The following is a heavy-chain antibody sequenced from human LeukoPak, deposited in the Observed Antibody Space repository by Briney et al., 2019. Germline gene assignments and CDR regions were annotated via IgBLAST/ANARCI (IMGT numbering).Heavy chain of an antibody. CDR1: GFTFSNYW. CDR2: ISGNGSEK. J-gene: IGHJ4*02. Sequence: PGGSLRLSCAASGFTFSNYWMNWVRQAPGKGLEWVSNISGNGSEKYYVDSVKGRFTISRDNARNSLYLQMNSLRAEDTAVYYCASGRQLGYWGEGTLVTVSS. V-gene: IGHV3-7*01. CDR3: ASGRQLGY. D-gene: IGHD6-13*01.